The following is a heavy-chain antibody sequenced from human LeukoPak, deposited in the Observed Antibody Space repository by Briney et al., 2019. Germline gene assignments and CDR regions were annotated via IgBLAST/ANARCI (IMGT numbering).Heavy chain of an antibody. Sequence: PGGSLRLSCAVSGFTFSSYWMSWVRQAPGKGLEWVANIKKDGSEKYYVDSVKGRFTISRDNAKNSLYLQMDSLRAEDTAVYYCARALGSCCTFDYWGQGILVTVSS. V-gene: IGHV3-7*01. J-gene: IGHJ4*02. CDR1: GFTFSSYW. CDR2: IKKDGSEK. D-gene: IGHD7-27*01. CDR3: ARALGSCCTFDY.